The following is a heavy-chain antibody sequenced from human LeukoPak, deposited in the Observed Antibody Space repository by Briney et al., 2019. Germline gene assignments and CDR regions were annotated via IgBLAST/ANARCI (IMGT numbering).Heavy chain of an antibody. CDR3: ASSRIGRTDAFDI. D-gene: IGHD1-1*01. J-gene: IGHJ3*02. V-gene: IGHV1-2*02. Sequence: GASVKVSCKASGYTSTGYYMHWVRQAPGQGLEWMGWINPNSGGTNYAQKFQGRVTMTRNTSISTAYMELSSLRSEDTAVYYCASSRIGRTDAFDIWGQGTMVTVSS. CDR2: INPNSGGT. CDR1: GYTSTGYY.